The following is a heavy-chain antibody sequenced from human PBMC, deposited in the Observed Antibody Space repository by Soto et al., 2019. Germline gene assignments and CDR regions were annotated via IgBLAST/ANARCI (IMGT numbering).Heavy chain of an antibody. CDR2: IYYSGIT. V-gene: IGHV4-28*01. Sequence: SETLSLTCAVSGYSISRSTWWDWLRPPPGKGLEWVGSIYYSGITYYNPSLKSRVTMSVDTPKNQFSLKLRSVTAVDTAVYFCARQPRGPGYVERGLYFDYWGQGTLVTVSS. D-gene: IGHD3-16*01. CDR3: ARQPRGPGYVERGLYFDY. J-gene: IGHJ4*02. CDR1: GYSISRSTW.